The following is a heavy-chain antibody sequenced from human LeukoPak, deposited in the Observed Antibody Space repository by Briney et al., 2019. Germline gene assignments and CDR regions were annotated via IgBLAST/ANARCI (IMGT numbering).Heavy chain of an antibody. V-gene: IGHV4-61*02. CDR2: IYTSGST. CDR3: ARENDYVWGSYRYTLSFDY. J-gene: IGHJ4*02. Sequence: SETLSLTCTVSGGSISSGSYYWSWIRQPAGKGLEWIGRIYTSGSTNYNPSLKSRVTISVDTSKNQFSLKLSSVTAADTAVYYCARENDYVWGSYRYTLSFDYWGQGTLVTVSS. CDR1: GGSISSGSYY. D-gene: IGHD3-16*02.